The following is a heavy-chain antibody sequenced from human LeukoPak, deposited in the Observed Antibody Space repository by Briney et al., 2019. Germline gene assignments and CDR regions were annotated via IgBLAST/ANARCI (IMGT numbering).Heavy chain of an antibody. Sequence: GGSLTLLCALSEFPFTNYWILWLRQAPGKGREGVGHIKGKVDGETADYAAPVKGRFTISRDDSKSKLYLQMNSLTTKDTGVYYCTTIGISYVSGNYHQYFDFWGQGTLVTVSS. CDR3: TTIGISYVSGNYHQYFDF. J-gene: IGHJ4*02. CDR1: EFPFTNYW. CDR2: IKGKVDGETA. V-gene: IGHV3-15*01. D-gene: IGHD3-10*01.